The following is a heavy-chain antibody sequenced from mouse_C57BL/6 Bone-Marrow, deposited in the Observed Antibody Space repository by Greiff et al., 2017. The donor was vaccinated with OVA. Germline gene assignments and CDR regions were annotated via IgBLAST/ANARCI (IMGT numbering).Heavy chain of an antibody. J-gene: IGHJ4*01. CDR1: EYEFPSHD. D-gene: IGHD2-10*02. CDR2: INSDGGST. Sequence: DVKLVESGGGLVQPGESLKLSCESNEYEFPSHDMSWVRKTPEKRLELVAAINSDGGSTYYPDTMERRFIISRDNTKKTLYLQMSSLRSEDTALYYCARQRYDYYAMDYWGQGTSVTVSS. CDR3: ARQRYDYYAMDY. V-gene: IGHV5-2*01.